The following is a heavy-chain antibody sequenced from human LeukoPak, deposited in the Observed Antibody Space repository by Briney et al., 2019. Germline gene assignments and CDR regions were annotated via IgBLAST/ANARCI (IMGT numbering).Heavy chain of an antibody. Sequence: GASVKVSCKASGYTFTGYYMHWVRQAPGQGLEWMGWTNPNSGGTKYAQKFQGRVTMTRDTSISTAYMEMSRLTSDDTAVYYCVKGWDSSGYYAFDIWGQGTMVTVSS. V-gene: IGHV1-2*02. CDR1: GYTFTGYY. D-gene: IGHD3-22*01. CDR2: TNPNSGGT. CDR3: VKGWDSSGYYAFDI. J-gene: IGHJ3*02.